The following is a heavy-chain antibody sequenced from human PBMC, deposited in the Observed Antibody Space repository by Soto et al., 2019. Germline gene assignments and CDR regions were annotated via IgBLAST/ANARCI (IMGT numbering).Heavy chain of an antibody. Sequence: ASVKVSCKTSGYTFVDHYLYWVRQAPGQGLEWMGWINPRNGDKKYAQKFQGRVTMIRDTIITTTYMDLSALTSDDTAVYYCARGEVTRMEVMDVSGPGTTVTVSS. D-gene: IGHD2-21*02. J-gene: IGHJ6*02. CDR3: ARGEVTRMEVMDV. CDR2: INPRNGDK. V-gene: IGHV1-2*02. CDR1: GYTFVDHY.